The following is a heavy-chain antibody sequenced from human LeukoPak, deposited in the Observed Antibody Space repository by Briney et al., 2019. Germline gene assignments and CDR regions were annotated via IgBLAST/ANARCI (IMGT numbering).Heavy chain of an antibody. CDR1: GGSFSGYY. CDR3: ARSEYSYGADAFDI. CDR2: INHSGST. D-gene: IGHD5-18*01. V-gene: IGHV4-34*01. Sequence: SETLSLTCAVYGGSFSGYYWSWIRQPPGKGLEWIGEINHSGSTNYNPSLKSRVTISADTSKNQFSLKLSSVTAADTAVYYCARSEYSYGADAFDIWGQGTMVTVSS. J-gene: IGHJ3*02.